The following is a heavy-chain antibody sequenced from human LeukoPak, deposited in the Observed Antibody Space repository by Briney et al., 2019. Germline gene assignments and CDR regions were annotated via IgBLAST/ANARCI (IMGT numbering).Heavy chain of an antibody. CDR2: IYHSGST. Sequence: SETLSLTCAVSGVSISSSNWWSWVRQPPGKGLEWIGEIYHSGSTNYNPSLKSRVTISVDKSKNQFSLKLSSVTAADTAVYYCARGGYYDSSGYFFFDYWGQGTLVTVSS. CDR3: ARGGYYDSSGYFFFDY. V-gene: IGHV4-4*02. CDR1: GVSISSSNW. D-gene: IGHD3-22*01. J-gene: IGHJ4*02.